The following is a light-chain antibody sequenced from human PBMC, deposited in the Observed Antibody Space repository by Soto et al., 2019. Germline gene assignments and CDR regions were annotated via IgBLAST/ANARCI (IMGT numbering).Light chain of an antibody. CDR3: QQYYDYPPLI. CDR1: RNINRN. Sequence: EIVMTQSPATLSVSPGERATLSCRASRNINRNLAWYQQKPGQAPRLLISGASTRATGIPARFSGSGSGTEFTLTISSLQSDDVAVYYCQQYYDYPPLIFGGGTKVEIK. CDR2: GAS. J-gene: IGKJ4*01. V-gene: IGKV3-15*01.